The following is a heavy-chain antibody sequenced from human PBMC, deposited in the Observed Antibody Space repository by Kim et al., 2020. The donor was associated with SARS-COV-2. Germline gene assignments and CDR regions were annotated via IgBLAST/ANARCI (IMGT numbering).Heavy chain of an antibody. V-gene: IGHV4-61*07. J-gene: IGHJ4*02. D-gene: IGHD3-22*01. Sequence: YNPSHNSQVTISVGTSKNQFSLKLSSVTAADTAVYYCARHYDSSGFYFDYWGQGTLVTVSS. CDR3: ARHYDSSGFYFDY.